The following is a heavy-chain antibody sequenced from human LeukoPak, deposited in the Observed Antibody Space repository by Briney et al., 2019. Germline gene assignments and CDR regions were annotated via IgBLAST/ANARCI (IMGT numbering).Heavy chain of an antibody. CDR1: GFTFSSYA. CDR2: ISGSGGST. CDR3: AKDKFGRNIVVVPAAGFDP. J-gene: IGHJ5*02. V-gene: IGHV3-23*01. Sequence: GGSLRLSCAASGFTFSSYAMSWVRQAPGKGLEWVSAISGSGGSTYYADPVKGRFTISRDNSKNTLYLQMNSLRAEDTAVYYCAKDKFGRNIVVVPAAGFDPWGQGTLVTVS. D-gene: IGHD2-2*01.